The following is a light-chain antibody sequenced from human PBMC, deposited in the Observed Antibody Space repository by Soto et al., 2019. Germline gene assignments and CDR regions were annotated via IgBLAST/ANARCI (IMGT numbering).Light chain of an antibody. CDR2: GDI. J-gene: IGLJ3*02. Sequence: QPVLTQPPSVSGAPGQRVTISCTGSSSNIGAGYDVHWYQQLPGTAPKLLIYGDINRPSGVPDRFSGSKSGSSASLAITGLQAEDEADYYCQSYDSSLSGYVFGGGTQLTVL. CDR3: QSYDSSLSGYV. CDR1: SSNIGAGYD. V-gene: IGLV1-40*01.